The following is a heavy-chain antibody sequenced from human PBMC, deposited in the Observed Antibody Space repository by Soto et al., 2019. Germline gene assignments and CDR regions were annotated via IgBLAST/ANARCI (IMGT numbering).Heavy chain of an antibody. D-gene: IGHD2-15*01. Sequence: QVHLQESGPGQVRPSQTLSLSCSVSGGSISRGAYFWTWIRQFPGKGLEWIAYISYTGATYYNPSLKSRVTILADTSKNQFSLKLNSVTSADTAVYYCARGGPVSVSPAWQLLGYFDDWGQGTLVTVSS. CDR3: ARGGPVSVSPAWQLLGYFDD. CDR1: GGSISRGAYF. J-gene: IGHJ4*02. CDR2: ISYTGAT. V-gene: IGHV4-31*03.